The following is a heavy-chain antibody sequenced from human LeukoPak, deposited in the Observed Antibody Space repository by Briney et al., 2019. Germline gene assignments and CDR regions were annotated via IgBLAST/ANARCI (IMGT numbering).Heavy chain of an antibody. V-gene: IGHV3-53*01. D-gene: IGHD1-26*01. CDR1: AFSVSSSY. CDR3: VKHSGSGHYFYY. J-gene: IGHJ4*02. CDR2: IYAVGDT. Sequence: GGSLRLSCAASAFSVSSSYMSWVRQAPGKGLEWVSVIYAVGDTYYTDSVKGRFTISRDDSKNTVYLQMSSLRAEDTAVYYCVKHSGSGHYFYYWGQGTLVTVSS.